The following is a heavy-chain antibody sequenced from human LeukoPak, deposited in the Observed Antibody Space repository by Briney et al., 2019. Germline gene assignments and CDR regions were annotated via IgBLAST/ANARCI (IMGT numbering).Heavy chain of an antibody. D-gene: IGHD3-3*01. J-gene: IGHJ4*02. CDR3: ARVLGDFWSGYYKGPLGY. Sequence: SVKVSCKASGGTFSSYAISWVRQAPGQGLEWMGGIIPIFGTANYAQKFQGRVTITTDESTSTAYMELSSLRSEDTAVYYCARVLGDFWSGYYKGPLGYWGQGTLVTVSS. CDR1: GGTFSSYA. CDR2: IIPIFGTA. V-gene: IGHV1-69*05.